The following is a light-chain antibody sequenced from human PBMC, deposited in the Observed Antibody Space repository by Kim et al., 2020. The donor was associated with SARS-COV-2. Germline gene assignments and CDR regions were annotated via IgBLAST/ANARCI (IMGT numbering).Light chain of an antibody. CDR1: QSVSSNY. V-gene: IGKV3-20*01. Sequence: EIVLTQSPGTLFLSPGERATLSCRASQSVSSNYLGWYQQIPGQAPRLLIYGASSRATGIPDRFSGSGSGTDFTLIINRLEPEDFAVYYWQQYGSSPPTFGQGTKVDIK. CDR3: QQYGSSPPT. J-gene: IGKJ1*01. CDR2: GAS.